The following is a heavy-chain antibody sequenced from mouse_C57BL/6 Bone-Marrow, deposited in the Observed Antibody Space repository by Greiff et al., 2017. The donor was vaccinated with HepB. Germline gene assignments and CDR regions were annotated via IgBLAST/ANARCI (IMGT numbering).Heavy chain of an antibody. CDR1: GFTFSSYA. D-gene: IGHD2-3*01. CDR2: ISDGGSYT. J-gene: IGHJ3*01. V-gene: IGHV5-4*03. Sequence: DVKLVESGGGLVKPGGSLKLSCAASGFTFSSYAMSWVRQTPEKRLEWVATISDGGSYTYYPDNVKGRFTISRDNAKNNLYLQMSHLKSEDTAMYYCARVDGQGFAYWGQGTLVTVSA. CDR3: ARVDGQGFAY.